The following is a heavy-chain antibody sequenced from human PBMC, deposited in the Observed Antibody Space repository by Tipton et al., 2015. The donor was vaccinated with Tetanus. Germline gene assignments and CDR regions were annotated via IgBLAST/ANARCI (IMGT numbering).Heavy chain of an antibody. CDR2: IDPSDSYT. Sequence: QLVQSGAEVKKPGESLRISCKGSGYSFTSYWISWVRQMTGKGLEWMGRIDPSDSYTYYRPSFQGHVPISADTSISTAYLQWSSLKASGTAMYYCARHRGRMATDAFDIWGQGTMVTVPS. J-gene: IGHJ3*02. V-gene: IGHV5-10-1*01. D-gene: IGHD2-8*01. CDR1: GYSFTSYW. CDR3: ARHRGRMATDAFDI.